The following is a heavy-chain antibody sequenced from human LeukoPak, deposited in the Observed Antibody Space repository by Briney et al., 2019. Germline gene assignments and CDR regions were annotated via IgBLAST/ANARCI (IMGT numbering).Heavy chain of an antibody. Sequence: PGGSLRLSCAASGFTFSSYEMNWVRQAPGKGLEWVSYISSSGSTIYYADSVKGRFTISRDNAKNSLYLQMNSLRAEDTAVYYCARLPRYYYGSGNGQNWFDPWGQGTLVTVSS. CDR1: GFTFSSYE. J-gene: IGHJ5*02. D-gene: IGHD3-10*01. CDR3: ARLPRYYYGSGNGQNWFDP. CDR2: ISSSGSTI. V-gene: IGHV3-48*03.